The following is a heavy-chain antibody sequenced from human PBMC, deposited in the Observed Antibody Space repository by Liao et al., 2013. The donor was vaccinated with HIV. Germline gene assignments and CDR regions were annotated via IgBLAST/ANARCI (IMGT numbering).Heavy chain of an antibody. V-gene: IGHV4-39*07. CDR1: GGSISSYY. CDR3: ARATPFDILTGYPRYYFDY. D-gene: IGHD3-9*01. J-gene: IGHJ4*02. Sequence: QMQLQESGPGLVKPSETLSLTCSVSGGSISSYYWGWIRQPPGKGLEWIGTLYYSGSAYYNPSLKSRVSTSVDTSKNQFSLRLSSVTAADTAVYYCARATPFDILTGYPRYYFDYWGQGTLVTVSS. CDR2: LYYSGSA.